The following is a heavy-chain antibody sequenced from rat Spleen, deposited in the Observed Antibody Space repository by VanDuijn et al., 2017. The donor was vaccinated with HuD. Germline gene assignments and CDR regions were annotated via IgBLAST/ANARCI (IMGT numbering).Heavy chain of an antibody. Sequence: EVELVESGGGLVQPGTSLKLSCVTSGFTFNNYWLSWVRQTPGKGLDWVASITKDGGSLFYRDSVKGRFTVSRDNAESTLSLQMDSLRSEDSATYYCARLGGLRNWFAYWGQGTLVTVSS. D-gene: IGHD4-3*01. CDR1: GFTFNNYW. CDR2: ITKDGGSL. V-gene: IGHV5-31*01. CDR3: ARLGGLRNWFAY. J-gene: IGHJ3*01.